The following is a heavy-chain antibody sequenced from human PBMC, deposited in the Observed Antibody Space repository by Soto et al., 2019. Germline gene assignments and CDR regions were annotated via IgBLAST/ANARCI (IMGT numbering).Heavy chain of an antibody. CDR2: ISVSDPGT. CDR3: TKGTWLDI. CDR1: GFTFGSHD. J-gene: IGHJ3*02. Sequence: EVQLLESGGGSEQPGGSLRLSCAASGFTFGSHDMSWVRQAPGKALEWVSSISVSDPGTYYADSVKGRFTTSRDISKNTLFLKMDSLRAEDTALYYCTKGTWLDIWGQGTMVTVSS. D-gene: IGHD6-19*01. V-gene: IGHV3-23*01.